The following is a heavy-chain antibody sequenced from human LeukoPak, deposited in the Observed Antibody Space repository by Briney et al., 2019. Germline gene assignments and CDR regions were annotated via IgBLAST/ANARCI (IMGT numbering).Heavy chain of an antibody. CDR3: ANYGWGNYYYYYMDV. V-gene: IGHV3-30*18. D-gene: IGHD3-10*01. CDR1: GFTFSSYG. J-gene: IGHJ6*03. Sequence: GGSLRLSCAASGFTFSSYGMHWVRQAPGKGLEWVAVISYDGSNKYYADSVKGRFTISRDNSKNTLYLQMNSLRAEDTAVYYFANYGWGNYYYYYMDVWGKGTTVTVSS. CDR2: ISYDGSNK.